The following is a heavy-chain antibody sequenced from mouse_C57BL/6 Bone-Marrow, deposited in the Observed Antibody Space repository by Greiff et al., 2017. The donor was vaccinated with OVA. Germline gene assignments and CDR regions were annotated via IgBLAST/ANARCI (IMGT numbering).Heavy chain of an antibody. CDR2: IDPSDSYT. V-gene: IGHV1-69*01. J-gene: IGHJ3*01. D-gene: IGHD2-5*01. CDR1: GYTFTSYW. Sequence: VKLQQPGAELVMPGASVKLSCKASGYTFTSYWMHWVKQRPGQGLEWIGEIDPSDSYTNYNQKFKGKSTLTVDKSSSTAYMQLSSLTSEDSAVYYCARGAYYSNYAWFAYWGQGTLVTVSA. CDR3: ARGAYYSNYAWFAY.